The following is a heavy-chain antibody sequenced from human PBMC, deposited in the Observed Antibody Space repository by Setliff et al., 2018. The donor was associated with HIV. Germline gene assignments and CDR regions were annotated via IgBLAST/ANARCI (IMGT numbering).Heavy chain of an antibody. J-gene: IGHJ4*02. D-gene: IGHD4-17*01. V-gene: IGHV1-18*01. CDR2: INTHSGYT. CDR3: ARSTTAD. Sequence: ASVKVSCKASGYTFNNYGISWVRQAPGQGLEWMGWINTHSGYTNYAQNVQGRVTVTRDTSISTAYMELSRLRSDDTALYYCARSTTADWGQGTMVTVSS. CDR1: GYTFNNYG.